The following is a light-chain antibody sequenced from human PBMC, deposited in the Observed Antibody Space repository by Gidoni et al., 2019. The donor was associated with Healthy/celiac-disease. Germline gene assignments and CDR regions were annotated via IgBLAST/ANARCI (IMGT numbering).Light chain of an antibody. CDR3: QQRSNWPLGVT. V-gene: IGKV3-11*01. CDR1: QSVSSY. J-gene: IGKJ5*01. CDR2: DAS. Sequence: EIVLTQSPATLSLSPGERATLSCRASQSVSSYLAWYQQKPGQAPRLLIYDASNRATGIPARFSGSGSGTDFTLTISSLESEDFAVYYCQQRSNWPLGVTFGQGTRLEIK.